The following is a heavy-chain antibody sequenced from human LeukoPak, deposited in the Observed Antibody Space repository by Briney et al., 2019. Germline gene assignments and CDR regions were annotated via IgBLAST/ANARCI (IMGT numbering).Heavy chain of an antibody. CDR2: INHSGST. J-gene: IGHJ4*02. CDR3: ADSHYDFWSGRQYYFDY. CDR1: GESFSGYY. Sequence: PSETLSLTCAVYGESFSGYYWSWIRQPPGKGLEWIGEINHSGSTNYHPYLKSRVTISVDTSKNQFSLKLSSVTAADTAVYYCADSHYDFWSGRQYYFDYWGQGTLVTVSS. V-gene: IGHV4-34*01. D-gene: IGHD3-3*01.